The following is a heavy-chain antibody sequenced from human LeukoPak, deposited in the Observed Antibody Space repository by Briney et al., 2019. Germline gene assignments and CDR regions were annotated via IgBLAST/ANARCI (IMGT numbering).Heavy chain of an antibody. J-gene: IGHJ4*02. CDR2: VYSGGST. Sequence: GGSLRLSCTASGFIVTNNYINWVRQAPGKGLEWVSLVYSGGSTYYADSVKGRLTISRDNSKNMVYLQMNSLRAEDTAMYYCARDPPAVLIDTYGWGQGTLVTVSS. D-gene: IGHD2-8*01. CDR3: ARDPPAVLIDTYG. V-gene: IGHV3-66*01. CDR1: GFIVTNNY.